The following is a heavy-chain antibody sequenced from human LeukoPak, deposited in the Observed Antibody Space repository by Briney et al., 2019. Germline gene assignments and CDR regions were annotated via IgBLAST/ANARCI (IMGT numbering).Heavy chain of an antibody. CDR3: ARACSSTSCYDENWFDP. D-gene: IGHD2-2*01. J-gene: IGHJ5*02. CDR1: GYTFTAYY. CDR2: ISAYNGNT. Sequence: ASVKVSCKASGYTFTAYYMHWVRQAPGQGLEWMGWISAYNGNTNYAQKLQGRVTMTTDTSTSTAYMELRSLRSDDTAVYYCARACSSTSCYDENWFDPWGQGTLVTVSS. V-gene: IGHV1-18*04.